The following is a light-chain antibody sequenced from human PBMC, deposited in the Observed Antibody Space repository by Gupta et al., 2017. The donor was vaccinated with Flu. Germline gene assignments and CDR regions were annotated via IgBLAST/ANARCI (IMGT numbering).Light chain of an antibody. V-gene: IGKV3-11*01. Sequence: EIVLTQSPVTLSLSPGDSAILSCRASQSVSNQLAWYQQRPGQPPRLLMYDASRRAASIPARFSGSGSGTDFTLTITTLEPEDFAVYYCQQRSGLPMYTFGQGTKLEIK. J-gene: IGKJ2*01. CDR2: DAS. CDR3: QQRSGLPMYT. CDR1: QSVSNQ.